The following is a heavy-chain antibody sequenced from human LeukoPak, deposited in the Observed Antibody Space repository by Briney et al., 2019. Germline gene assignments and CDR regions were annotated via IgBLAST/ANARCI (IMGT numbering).Heavy chain of an antibody. Sequence: PGGSLRLSCAASGFTFSNYAMSWVRQAPGKGLEWVSVIYSGGSTYYADSVKGRFTISRDNSKNTLYLQVNSLRAEDTAVYYCARVQQLEFFDYWGQGTLVTVSS. V-gene: IGHV3-66*01. D-gene: IGHD6-13*01. CDR3: ARVQQLEFFDY. CDR1: GFTFSNYA. J-gene: IGHJ4*02. CDR2: IYSGGST.